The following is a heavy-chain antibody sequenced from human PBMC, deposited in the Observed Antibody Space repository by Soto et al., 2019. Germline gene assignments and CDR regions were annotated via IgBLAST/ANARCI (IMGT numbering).Heavy chain of an antibody. CDR3: ARATTVGSY. CDR1: GFTFSSYS. V-gene: IGHV3-48*01. Sequence: PGGSLRLSCAASGFTFSSYSMNWVRQAPGKGLEWVSYISSSSSTIYYADSVKGRFTISRDNAKNSLYPQMNSLRAEDTAVYYCARATTVGSYWGQGTLVTVSS. CDR2: ISSSSSTI. D-gene: IGHD4-17*01. J-gene: IGHJ4*02.